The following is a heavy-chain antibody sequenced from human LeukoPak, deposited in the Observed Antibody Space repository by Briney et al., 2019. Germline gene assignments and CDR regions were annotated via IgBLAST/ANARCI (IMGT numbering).Heavy chain of an antibody. Sequence: SETLSLTCAVFGGSFSGSYWSWIRQPPGKGLEWIGEINHSGSTNCNPSLKSRVTISLDTSKNQFSLQLNSVTPEDTAVYYCARDPESSDAFDIWGQGTMVTVSS. V-gene: IGHV4-34*01. J-gene: IGHJ3*02. CDR1: GGSFSGSY. CDR3: ARDPESSDAFDI. CDR2: INHSGST. D-gene: IGHD2-2*01.